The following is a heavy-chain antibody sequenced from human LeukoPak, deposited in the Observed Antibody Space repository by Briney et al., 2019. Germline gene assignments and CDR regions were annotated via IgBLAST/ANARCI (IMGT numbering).Heavy chain of an antibody. CDR2: ISAYNGNT. D-gene: IGHD2-15*01. CDR1: GYTFTNYG. Sequence: ASVKVSCKGSGYTFTNYGFTLVRQAPGEGLEWMGCISAYNGNTKYTKNLQGRDVMSTETSTSTAYVALTSLRSDDTALYYRAAFDRGDCSSCRCYSLFLYWGQGTLVTVSS. J-gene: IGHJ1*01. CDR3: AAFDRGDCSSCRCYSLFLY. V-gene: IGHV1-18*01.